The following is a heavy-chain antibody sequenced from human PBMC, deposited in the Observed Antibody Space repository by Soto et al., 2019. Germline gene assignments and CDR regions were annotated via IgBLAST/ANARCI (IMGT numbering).Heavy chain of an antibody. CDR2: IIPILGIA. V-gene: IGHV1-69*02. J-gene: IGHJ4*02. CDR1: GGTFSSYT. D-gene: IGHD6-13*01. CDR3: ARGTRSSWTPSLHPSPT. Sequence: QVQLVQSGAEVKKPGSSVKVSCKASGGTFSSYTISWVRQAPGQGLEWMGRIIPILGIANYAQKFQGRVTITADKSTSTAYMELSSLRSEDTAVYYCARGTRSSWTPSLHPSPTWGQGTLVTVSS.